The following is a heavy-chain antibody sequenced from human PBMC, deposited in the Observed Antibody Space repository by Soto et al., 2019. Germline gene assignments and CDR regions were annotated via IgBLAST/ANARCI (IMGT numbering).Heavy chain of an antibody. D-gene: IGHD6-6*01. CDR3: ARTTEIAASLGALDY. CDR1: GYTFTSYG. V-gene: IGHV1-18*01. J-gene: IGHJ4*02. Sequence: ASVKVSCKASGYTFTSYGISWVRQAPGQGLEWMAWISVYNGNTNYAQKLQGRVTMTTDTSTSTAYMELRSLRSDDTAVYYWARTTEIAASLGALDYWGQGTLVTVSS. CDR2: ISVYNGNT.